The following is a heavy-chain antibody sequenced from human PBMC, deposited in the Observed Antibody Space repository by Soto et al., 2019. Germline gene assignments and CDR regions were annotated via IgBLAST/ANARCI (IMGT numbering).Heavy chain of an antibody. D-gene: IGHD5-18*01. CDR1: GFTFSRYW. Sequence: GGSLRLSGAASGFTFSRYWMSWVRQARGKGLEWVANIKEDGSDKYYLDSVKGRFTISKDNAKNSVYLQLNSLRAEDTAIYYCARLGHLGEYNYGYGDFWGQGTLVTVSS. J-gene: IGHJ4*02. CDR3: ARLGHLGEYNYGYGDF. V-gene: IGHV3-7*01. CDR2: IKEDGSDK.